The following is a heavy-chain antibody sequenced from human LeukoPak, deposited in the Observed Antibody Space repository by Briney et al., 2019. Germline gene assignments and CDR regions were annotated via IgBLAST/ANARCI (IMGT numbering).Heavy chain of an antibody. Sequence: SETLSLTCAVYGGSFSDSYWSWIRQPPGKGLEWIGEINHSGSTNYNPSLKSRVTMSVDTSKNQFSLKLNSVTAADTAVYYCARGVAARPNWFDPWGQGTLVTVSS. D-gene: IGHD6-6*01. V-gene: IGHV4-34*01. J-gene: IGHJ5*02. CDR1: GGSFSDSY. CDR2: INHSGST. CDR3: ARGVAARPNWFDP.